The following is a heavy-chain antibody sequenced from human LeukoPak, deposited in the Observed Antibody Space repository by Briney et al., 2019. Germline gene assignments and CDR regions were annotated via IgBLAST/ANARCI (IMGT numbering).Heavy chain of an antibody. J-gene: IGHJ4*02. V-gene: IGHV4-39*01. CDR2: INYSWST. CDR3: ARLSDY. Sequence: TSETLSLTCTVYGGYISSSSYYWGWIRQPPGKGLEWIGSINYSWSTYYNPSLKSRVTISVDTSKTQFSLKLSSVTAADTAVYYCARLSDYWGQGTLVSVSS. CDR1: GGYISSSSYY.